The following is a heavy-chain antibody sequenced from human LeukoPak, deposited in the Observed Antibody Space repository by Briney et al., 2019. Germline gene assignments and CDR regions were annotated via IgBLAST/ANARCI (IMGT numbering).Heavy chain of an antibody. Sequence: SETLSLTCTVSGYSISSGYYWGWIRQPPGKGLEWIGSIYHSGSTYYNPSLKSRVTISVDTSKNQFSLKLSPVTAADTAVYYCARDGTYSGYDYGWFDPWGQGTLVTVSS. CDR3: ARDGTYSGYDYGWFDP. CDR1: GYSISSGYY. D-gene: IGHD5-12*01. J-gene: IGHJ5*02. V-gene: IGHV4-38-2*02. CDR2: IYHSGST.